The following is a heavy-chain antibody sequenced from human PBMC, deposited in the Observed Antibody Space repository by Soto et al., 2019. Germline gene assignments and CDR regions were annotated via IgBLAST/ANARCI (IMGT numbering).Heavy chain of an antibody. CDR1: GFTFSNAW. CDR2: IKTKADGETT. Sequence: EVQLVESGGGLVKPGGSLRLSCAASGFTFSNAWMTWVHQAPGKGLEWVGRIKTKADGETTNYAAPVKGRFTILRDDSKATLYLQMNSLKTEDTAVYYCITDPSGSNWGQGTLVTVSS. CDR3: ITDPSGSN. V-gene: IGHV3-15*01. J-gene: IGHJ4*02. D-gene: IGHD7-27*01.